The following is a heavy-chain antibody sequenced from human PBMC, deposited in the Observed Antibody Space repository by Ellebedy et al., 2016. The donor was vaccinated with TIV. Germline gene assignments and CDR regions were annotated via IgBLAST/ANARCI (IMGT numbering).Heavy chain of an antibody. CDR3: ARAYGGYNPLDY. J-gene: IGHJ4*02. CDR2: INTDGSST. V-gene: IGHV3-74*01. Sequence: PGGSLRLSCAVSGFTFSSYWMHWVRQAPGQGLVWVSRINTDGSSTTYADSVKGRFTISRDTAKNTRYLQMNSLRAEDTAVYYCARAYGGYNPLDYWGQGTLVTVSS. CDR1: GFTFSSYW. D-gene: IGHD5-12*01.